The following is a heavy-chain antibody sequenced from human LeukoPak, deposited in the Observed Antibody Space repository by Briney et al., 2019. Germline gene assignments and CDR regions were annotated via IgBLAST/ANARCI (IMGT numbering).Heavy chain of an antibody. CDR1: GFTFSSYA. V-gene: IGHV4-34*01. Sequence: GSLRLSCAASGFTFSSYAMSWIRQPPGKGLEWIGEINHSGSTNYNPSLKSRVTISVDTSKNQFSLKLSSVTAADTAVYYCARRRSNYYDSSGYYPRQPNWFDPWGQGTLVTVSS. CDR2: INHSGST. J-gene: IGHJ5*02. CDR3: ARRRSNYYDSSGYYPRQPNWFDP. D-gene: IGHD3-22*01.